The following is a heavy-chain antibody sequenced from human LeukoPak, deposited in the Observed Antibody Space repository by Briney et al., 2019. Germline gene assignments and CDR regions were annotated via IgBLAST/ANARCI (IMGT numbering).Heavy chain of an antibody. CDR3: ATDYSYGSGSYYNRFDN. J-gene: IGHJ4*02. CDR2: ISSDESNK. CDR1: GFTFNNYA. V-gene: IGHV3-30*03. D-gene: IGHD3-10*01. Sequence: PGRSLRLSCAASGFTFNNYAMHWVRQAPGEGREGVALISSDESNKYYADSVKGRFTISRDNSMNTLYLQMNSLRADDTAVYYCATDYSYGSGSYYNRFDNWGQGTLVTVSS.